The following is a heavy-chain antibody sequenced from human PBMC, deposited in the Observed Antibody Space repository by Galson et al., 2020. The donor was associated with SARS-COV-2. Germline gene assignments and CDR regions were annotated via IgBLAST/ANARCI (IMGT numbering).Heavy chain of an antibody. CDR2: ISYDGSNK. J-gene: IGHJ6*02. CDR1: GFTFSSYA. CDR3: ARDQEQLVLFYYYGMDV. D-gene: IGHD6-13*01. V-gene: IGHV3-30-3*01. Sequence: LSLTCAASGFTFSSYAMHWVRQAPGKGLEWVAVISYDGSNKYYADSVKGRFTISRDNSKNTLYLQMNSLRAEDTAVYYCARDQEQLVLFYYYGMDVWGQGTTVTVSS.